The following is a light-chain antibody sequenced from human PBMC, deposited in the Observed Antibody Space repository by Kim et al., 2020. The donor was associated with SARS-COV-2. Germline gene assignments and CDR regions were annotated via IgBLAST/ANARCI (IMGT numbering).Light chain of an antibody. Sequence: SPGERATLSCRASQSVSSNLAWYQQKPGQAPRLLIYGASTRATGIPARFSGSGSGTEFTLTISSLQSEDFAVCYCQQYNNWPPLTFGGGTKVDIK. V-gene: IGKV3-15*01. CDR3: QQYNNWPPLT. J-gene: IGKJ4*01. CDR1: QSVSSN. CDR2: GAS.